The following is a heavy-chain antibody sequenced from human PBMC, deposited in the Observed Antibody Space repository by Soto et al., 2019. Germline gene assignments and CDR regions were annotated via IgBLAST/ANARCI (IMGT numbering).Heavy chain of an antibody. CDR3: ARLTNDFWSGYYTPTVFDY. D-gene: IGHD3-3*01. CDR2: IYYSGST. CDR1: GGSISSYY. J-gene: IGHJ4*02. V-gene: IGHV4-59*01. Sequence: SETLSLTCTVSGGSISSYYWSWIRQPPGKGLEWIGYIYYSGSTNYNPSLKSRVTISVDTSKNQFSLKLSSVTAADTAVYYCARLTNDFWSGYYTPTVFDYWGQGTLXTVSS.